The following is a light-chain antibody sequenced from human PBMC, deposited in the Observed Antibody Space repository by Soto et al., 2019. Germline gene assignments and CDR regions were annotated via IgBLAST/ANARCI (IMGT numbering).Light chain of an antibody. CDR2: AAS. Sequence: EVVMTQSPATLSVSPGERATLSCRASQSVSTNLAWYQQKPGQAPRLLIYAASTRATGIPARFSGSGSGTEFTLIISSLQSEDFAVYYCQQYTDLPQTFGGGTKVEIK. J-gene: IGKJ4*01. V-gene: IGKV3-15*01. CDR3: QQYTDLPQT. CDR1: QSVSTN.